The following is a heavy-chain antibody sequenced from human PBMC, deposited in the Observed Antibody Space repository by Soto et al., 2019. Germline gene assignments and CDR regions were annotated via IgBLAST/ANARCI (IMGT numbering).Heavy chain of an antibody. CDR2: ISAYNGNT. Sequence: QVQLVQSGAEVKKPGASVKVSCKASGYTFTSYGISWVRQAPGQGLEWMGWISAYNGNTNYAQKLQGRVTMTTDTSTSTAYMELRGLRSDDTAVYYCARVEYSGYDGHYYYYGMDVWGQGTTVTVSS. CDR3: ARVEYSGYDGHYYYYGMDV. D-gene: IGHD5-12*01. J-gene: IGHJ6*02. CDR1: GYTFTSYG. V-gene: IGHV1-18*01.